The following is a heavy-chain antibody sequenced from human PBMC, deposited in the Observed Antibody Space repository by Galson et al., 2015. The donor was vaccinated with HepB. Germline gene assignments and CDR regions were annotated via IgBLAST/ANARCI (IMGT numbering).Heavy chain of an antibody. Sequence: SVKVSCKASGGTFSSYAISWVRQAPGQGLEWKGGIIPIFGTANYAQKFQGRVTITADESTSTAYMELSSLRSEDTAVYYCASQPVYKHYFDYWGQGTLVTVSS. D-gene: IGHD1-1*01. CDR2: IIPIFGTA. CDR1: GGTFSSYA. J-gene: IGHJ4*02. CDR3: ASQPVYKHYFDY. V-gene: IGHV1-69*13.